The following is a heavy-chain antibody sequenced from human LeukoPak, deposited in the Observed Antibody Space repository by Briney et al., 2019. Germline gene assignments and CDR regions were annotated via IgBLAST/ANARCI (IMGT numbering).Heavy chain of an antibody. V-gene: IGHV3-48*04. Sequence: GGSLRLSCAASGFSFNNYGMHWVRQAPGKGLEWVSYISSSSSTIYYADSVKGRFTISRDNAKNSLYLQMNSLRPEDTAVYFCARDRHVPGLYYYYMDVWGKGTTVTVSS. J-gene: IGHJ6*03. CDR3: ARDRHVPGLYYYYMDV. D-gene: IGHD6-6*01. CDR1: GFSFNNYG. CDR2: ISSSSSTI.